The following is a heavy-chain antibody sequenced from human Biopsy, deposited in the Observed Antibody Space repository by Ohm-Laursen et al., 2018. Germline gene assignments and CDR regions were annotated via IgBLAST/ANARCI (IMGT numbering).Heavy chain of an antibody. CDR1: GYTFIAYN. CDR2: ITPESGGT. CDR3: VKATDDKRYGMDV. V-gene: IGHV1-2*02. Sequence: ASVKVSCKASGYTFIAYNIHWVRQAPGQGLEWMGWITPESGGTDYAQKVRGRVSMTRDTSISTVYMELKSLTSDDTAVYYCVKATDDKRYGMDVWGQGTTVTVSS. J-gene: IGHJ6*02. D-gene: IGHD5-24*01.